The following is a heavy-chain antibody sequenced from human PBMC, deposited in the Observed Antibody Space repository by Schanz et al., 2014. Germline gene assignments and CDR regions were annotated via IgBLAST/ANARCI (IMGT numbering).Heavy chain of an antibody. CDR2: IYSGGSI. CDR3: ARYYETSYYPLYYCDY. D-gene: IGHD3-22*01. Sequence: EVQLVESGGGLVQPGGSLRLSCAASGFTVSSNYMSWVRQAPGKGLEWVSVIYSGGSIYYADSVKGRFTISRDNSKNTLYLQMNSLRAEDTAVYYCARYYETSYYPLYYCDYWGQGTLVTVSS. J-gene: IGHJ4*02. CDR1: GFTVSSNY. V-gene: IGHV3-66*01.